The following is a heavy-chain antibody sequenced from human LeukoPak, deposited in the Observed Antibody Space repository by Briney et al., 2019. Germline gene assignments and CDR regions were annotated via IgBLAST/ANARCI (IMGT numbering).Heavy chain of an antibody. CDR1: GYTLTELS. Sequence: ASVKASCKVSGYTLTELSMHWVRQAPGKGLEWMGGFDPEDGETIYAQKFQGRVTMTEDTSTDTAYMELSSLRSEDTAVYYCATAGWVVAATEYYFDYWGQGTLVTVSS. J-gene: IGHJ4*02. V-gene: IGHV1-24*01. CDR2: FDPEDGET. D-gene: IGHD2-15*01. CDR3: ATAGWVVAATEYYFDY.